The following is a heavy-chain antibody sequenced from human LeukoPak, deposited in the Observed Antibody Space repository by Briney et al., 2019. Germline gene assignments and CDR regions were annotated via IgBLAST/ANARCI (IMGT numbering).Heavy chain of an antibody. CDR1: GFTFSSYS. D-gene: IGHD6-6*01. V-gene: IGHV3-21*01. J-gene: IGHJ4*02. Sequence: PGGXLRLSCAASGFTFSSYSMNWVRQAPGKGVEGVSSISSSSSYIYYADSVKGRFTISRDNAKNSLYLQMNSLRAEDTAVYYCARAEWGSSSNYWGQGTLVTVSS. CDR2: ISSSSSYI. CDR3: ARAEWGSSSNY.